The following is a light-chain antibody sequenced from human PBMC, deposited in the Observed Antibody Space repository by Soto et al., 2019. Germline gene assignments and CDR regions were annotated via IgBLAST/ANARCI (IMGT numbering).Light chain of an antibody. V-gene: IGKV3-15*01. CDR3: QQYNNWPRT. Sequence: EIVMTQSPATLSVSPGERATLSCRASQSVSSNLAWHQQKSGQAPRLLIYGASTRATGIPARFSGSGSGTEFTLTISSLQSEDIAVYFCQQYNNWPRTFGQGTKVEV. CDR2: GAS. J-gene: IGKJ1*01. CDR1: QSVSSN.